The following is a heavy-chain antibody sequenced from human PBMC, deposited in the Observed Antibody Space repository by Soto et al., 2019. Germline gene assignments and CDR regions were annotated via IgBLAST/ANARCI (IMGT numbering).Heavy chain of an antibody. Sequence: QVQLVQSGAEVKKPGSSVKVSCKASGGTFSSYAISWVRQAPGQGLAWMGGIIPIFGTANYEQKFQGRVTITADESTSTAYMELSTMRSEDTAVYYCAREWVYDSSKQLDYWGQGTLVTVSS. CDR3: AREWVYDSSKQLDY. J-gene: IGHJ4*02. CDR1: GGTFSSYA. D-gene: IGHD3-22*01. V-gene: IGHV1-69*12. CDR2: IIPIFGTA.